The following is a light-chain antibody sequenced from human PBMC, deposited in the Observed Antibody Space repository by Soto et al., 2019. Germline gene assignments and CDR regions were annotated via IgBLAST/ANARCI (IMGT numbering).Light chain of an antibody. CDR1: QSVSSN. CDR3: HHYKSWPYT. V-gene: IGKV3-15*01. J-gene: IGKJ2*01. CDR2: DAS. Sequence: EIVMTQSPDTLSLSPGERATLSCRASQSVSSNLAWYQQKPGQAPRLLIYDASTRAPGFPARFSGSGSGTEFTLTISSLQSEDFAVYYCHHYKSWPYTFGQGTKVDIK.